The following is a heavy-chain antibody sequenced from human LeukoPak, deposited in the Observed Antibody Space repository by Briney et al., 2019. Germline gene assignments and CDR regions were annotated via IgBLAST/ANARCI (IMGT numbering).Heavy chain of an antibody. Sequence: GGSLRLSCAASGFVFSTSGMHWVRQAPGKGLEWVAFIRYDESNKYYADSVRGRFTISRDNSKNTLYLQMNSLRAEDTAVYYCASGQWLRHFDYWGQGTLVTVSS. CDR3: ASGQWLRHFDY. CDR1: GFVFSTSG. D-gene: IGHD5-12*01. V-gene: IGHV3-30*02. J-gene: IGHJ4*02. CDR2: IRYDESNK.